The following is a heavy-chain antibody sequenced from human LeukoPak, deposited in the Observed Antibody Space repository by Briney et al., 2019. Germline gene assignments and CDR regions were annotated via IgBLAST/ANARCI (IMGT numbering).Heavy chain of an antibody. CDR1: GFTFSSYA. CDR3: ARNPAYSDSSGFNWFDP. D-gene: IGHD3-22*01. Sequence: GGSLRLSCAASGFTFSSYAMQWVRQAPGKGLEGVAVISYGRSNKYYADSVKGRFTISRDNSKHALYLQMNSLRADDTAVYYCARNPAYSDSSGFNWFDPWGQGTLVPVSS. CDR2: ISYGRSNK. J-gene: IGHJ5*02. V-gene: IGHV3-30-3*01.